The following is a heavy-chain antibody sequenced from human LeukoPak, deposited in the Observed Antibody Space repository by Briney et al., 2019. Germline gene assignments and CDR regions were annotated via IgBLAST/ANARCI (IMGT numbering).Heavy chain of an antibody. CDR1: GYTLTELS. CDR3: ARGVYYDSSGYAD. CDR2: FDPEDGET. D-gene: IGHD3-22*01. V-gene: IGHV1-24*01. Sequence: GASVKVSCKVSGYTLTELSMHWVRQAPGKGLEWMGGFDPEDGETIYAQKFQGRVTMTRDTSISTAYMELSRLRSDDTAVYYCARGVYYDSSGYADWGQGTLVTVSS. J-gene: IGHJ4*02.